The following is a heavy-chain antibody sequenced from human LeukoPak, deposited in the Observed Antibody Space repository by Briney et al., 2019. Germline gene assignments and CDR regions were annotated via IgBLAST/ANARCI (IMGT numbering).Heavy chain of an antibody. Sequence: GGSLRLSCAASGFTFSSYSMNWVRQAPGKGLEWVSSISSSSSYIYYADSVKGRFTISRDNAKNSLYLQMNSLRAEDTAVYYCAREIDYGDSAFDYWGQGTLVTVSS. CDR2: ISSSSSYI. CDR3: AREIDYGDSAFDY. V-gene: IGHV3-21*01. CDR1: GFTFSSYS. D-gene: IGHD4-17*01. J-gene: IGHJ4*02.